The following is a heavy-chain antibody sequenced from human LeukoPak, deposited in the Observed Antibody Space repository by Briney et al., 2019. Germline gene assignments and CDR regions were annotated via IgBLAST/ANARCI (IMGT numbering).Heavy chain of an antibody. CDR1: GGCISSHY. V-gene: IGHV4-4*07. CDR3: ARAYCSSTYCYEGFNNYYYYMDV. D-gene: IGHD2-2*01. J-gene: IGHJ6*03. CDR2: IYPSGST. Sequence: SETLSLTCTVSGGCISSHYWSWIRQPAGTGLEYIGRIYPSGSTNYNPSLKSRVTMAIDTSKNQFSLKLSSVTAADTAVYYCARAYCSSTYCYEGFNNYYYYMDVWGKGTTVTVSS.